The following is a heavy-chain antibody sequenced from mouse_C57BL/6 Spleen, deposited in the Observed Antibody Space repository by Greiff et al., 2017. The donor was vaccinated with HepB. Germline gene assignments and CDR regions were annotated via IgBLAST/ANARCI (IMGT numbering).Heavy chain of an antibody. Sequence: VQLQQSGAELVRPGASVTLSCKASGYTFTDYEMHWVKQTPVHGLEWIGAIDPETGGTAYNQKFKGKAILTADKSSSTAYMELRSLTSEDSAVYYGGLRRLYWYFDVWGTGTTVTVSS. D-gene: IGHD2-4*01. V-gene: IGHV1-15*01. J-gene: IGHJ1*03. CDR2: IDPETGGT. CDR3: GLRRLYWYFDV. CDR1: GYTFTDYE.